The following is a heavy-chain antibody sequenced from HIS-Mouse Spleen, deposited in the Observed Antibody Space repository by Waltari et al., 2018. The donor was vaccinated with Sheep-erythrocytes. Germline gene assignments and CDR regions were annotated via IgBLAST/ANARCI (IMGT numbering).Heavy chain of an antibody. J-gene: IGHJ3*02. Sequence: EVQLVQSGAEVNKPGESLKISCKGSGYSFTSYWIGWVRQMPGKGLEWMGIIYPGDSDTRYSPSFQGQVTISADKSISTAYLHWSSLKASDTAMYYCARRTYYDFWSGYYTDAFDIWGQGTMVTVSS. CDR3: ARRTYYDFWSGYYTDAFDI. V-gene: IGHV5-51*03. D-gene: IGHD3-3*01. CDR1: GYSFTSYW. CDR2: IYPGDSDT.